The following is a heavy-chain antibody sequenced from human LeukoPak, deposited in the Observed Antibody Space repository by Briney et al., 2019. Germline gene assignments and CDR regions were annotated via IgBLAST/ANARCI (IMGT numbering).Heavy chain of an antibody. D-gene: IGHD3-10*01. Sequence: GGSLRLSCAASGFTFSTYAMSWVRQAPGKGLEWVSAIIAWGDATYYAGSVRGRFTISRDNSKNTLYLQMNSLRAEDTAVYFCAKTLSSMVRGVMGSWGQGTVVTVSS. CDR2: IIAWGDAT. CDR1: GFTFSTYA. CDR3: AKTLSSMVRGVMGS. V-gene: IGHV3-23*01. J-gene: IGHJ5*02.